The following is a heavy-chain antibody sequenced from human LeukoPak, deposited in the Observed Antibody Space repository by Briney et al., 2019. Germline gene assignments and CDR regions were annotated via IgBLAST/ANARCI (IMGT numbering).Heavy chain of an antibody. CDR1: GYTFTSCD. CDR3: ASGSCPGQFDY. Sequence: ASVKVSCKASGYTFTSCDINWVRQAPGQGLEWMGWISAYNGNTNYAQKLQGRVTMTTDTSTSTAYMELRSLRSDDTAVYYCASGSCPGQFDYWGQGTLVTVSS. J-gene: IGHJ4*02. V-gene: IGHV1-18*01. CDR2: ISAYNGNT. D-gene: IGHD7-27*01.